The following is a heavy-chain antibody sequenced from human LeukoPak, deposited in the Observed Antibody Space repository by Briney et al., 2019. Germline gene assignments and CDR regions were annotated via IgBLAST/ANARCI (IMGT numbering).Heavy chain of an antibody. Sequence: GGSLRLSCAASGFTFSSYWMSWVRQAPGKGLEWVANINEHGSVKYYVDSVKGRFTISRDNAKNSLFLEMNSLRAEDTAIYYCTRVDGYWGQGTLVTVSS. CDR2: INEHGSVK. J-gene: IGHJ4*02. D-gene: IGHD5-24*01. V-gene: IGHV3-7*01. CDR3: TRVDGY. CDR1: GFTFSSYW.